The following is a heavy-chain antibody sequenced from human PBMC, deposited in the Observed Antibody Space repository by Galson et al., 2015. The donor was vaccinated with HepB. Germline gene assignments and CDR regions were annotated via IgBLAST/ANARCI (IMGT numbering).Heavy chain of an antibody. J-gene: IGHJ4*02. CDR3: AKDRSSSSFDY. V-gene: IGHV3-30*18. D-gene: IGHD6-6*01. CDR1: GFTFSSYG. Sequence: SLRLSCAASGFTFSSYGMHWVRQAPGKGLEWVAVISYDGSNKYYADSVKGRFTISRDNSKNTLYLQMNSLRAEDTAVYYCAKDRSSSSFDYWGQGTLVTVSS. CDR2: ISYDGSNK.